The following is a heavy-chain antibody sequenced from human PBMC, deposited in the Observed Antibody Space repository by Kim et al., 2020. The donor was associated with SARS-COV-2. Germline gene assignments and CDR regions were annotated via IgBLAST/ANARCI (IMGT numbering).Heavy chain of an antibody. CDR1: GFTFGDFA. CDR2: LRWNSGVI. CDR3: AKDLVSSSFRAFHI. V-gene: IGHV3-9*01. Sequence: GGSLRLSCAASGFTFGDFAMHWVRQVPGKGLEWVSGLRWNSGVIGYADSVKGRFTISRHNAEDSLYLQMNSLSAEDTAFYYCAKDLVSSSFRAFHIWGEGPMVTVSS. D-gene: IGHD6-6*01. J-gene: IGHJ3*02.